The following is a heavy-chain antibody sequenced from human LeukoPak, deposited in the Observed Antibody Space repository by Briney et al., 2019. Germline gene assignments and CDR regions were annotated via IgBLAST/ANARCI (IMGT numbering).Heavy chain of an antibody. D-gene: IGHD2-2*02. V-gene: IGHV3-30*02. CDR1: GFTFSSYG. Sequence: GGSLRLSCAASGFTFSSYGMHWVRQAPGKGLEWVACIRYDGSNKYYADSVKGRFTISRDNSKNTLYLQMNSLRAEDTAVYYCAKYGAYCSSTSCYRGYYYYYMDVWGKGTTVTVSS. J-gene: IGHJ6*03. CDR2: IRYDGSNK. CDR3: AKYGAYCSSTSCYRGYYYYYMDV.